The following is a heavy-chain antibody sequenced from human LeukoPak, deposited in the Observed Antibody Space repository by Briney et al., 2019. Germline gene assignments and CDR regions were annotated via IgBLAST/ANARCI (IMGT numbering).Heavy chain of an antibody. V-gene: IGHV3-23*01. Sequence: GGSLRLSCAASGFTFSSYAMSWVRQAPGKGLEWVSAISGSGGSTYYADSVKGRFTISRDNAKNSLYLQMNSLRAEDTAVYYCARGIAVTDTAYWGQGTLVTVSS. J-gene: IGHJ4*02. D-gene: IGHD6-19*01. CDR2: ISGSGGST. CDR3: ARGIAVTDTAY. CDR1: GFTFSSYA.